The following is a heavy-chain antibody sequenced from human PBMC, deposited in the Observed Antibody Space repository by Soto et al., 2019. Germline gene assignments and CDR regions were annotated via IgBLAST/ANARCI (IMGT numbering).Heavy chain of an antibody. CDR3: ARGIDCSSTSCSMDV. CDR1: GGSISSSSYY. J-gene: IGHJ6*02. D-gene: IGHD2-2*01. Sequence: SETLSLTCTVSGGSISSSSYYWGWIRQPPGKGLEWIGSIYYSGSTYYNPSPKSRVTISVDTSKNQFSLKLSSVTAADTAVYYCARGIDCSSTSCSMDVWGQGTTVT. V-gene: IGHV4-39*01. CDR2: IYYSGST.